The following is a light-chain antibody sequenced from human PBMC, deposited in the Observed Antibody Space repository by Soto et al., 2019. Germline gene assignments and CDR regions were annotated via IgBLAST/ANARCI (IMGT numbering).Light chain of an antibody. CDR1: QSISNH. CDR2: AAS. V-gene: IGKV1-39*01. Sequence: DIQMTQSPSSLSASVEDRVIITCRASQSISNHLNWYQQKPGKAPKLLIFAASSLQSGVPSRFSGSRSGPDFTLTISSLQPEDVATYYCQKYNSAPRTFGQGTKV. CDR3: QKYNSAPRT. J-gene: IGKJ1*01.